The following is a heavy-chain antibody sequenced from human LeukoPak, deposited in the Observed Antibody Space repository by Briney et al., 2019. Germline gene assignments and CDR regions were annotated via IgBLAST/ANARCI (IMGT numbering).Heavy chain of an antibody. J-gene: IGHJ6*02. CDR3: ARVGDYGGEFYYYYGMDV. CDR2: TYYRSKWYN. V-gene: IGHV6-1*01. Sequence: SQTLSLTCAISGDSVSSNSAAWTWIRQSPSRGLEWLGRTYYRSKWYNDYAVSVKGRITINPDTSKNQFSLQLNSVTPEDTAVYYCARVGDYGGEFYYYYGMDVWGQGTTVTVSS. D-gene: IGHD4-23*01. CDR1: GDSVSSNSAA.